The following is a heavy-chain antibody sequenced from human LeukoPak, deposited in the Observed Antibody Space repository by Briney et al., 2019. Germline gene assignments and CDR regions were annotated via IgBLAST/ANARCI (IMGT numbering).Heavy chain of an antibody. J-gene: IGHJ4*02. CDR3: AMYEPVGPNVGGGY. CDR1: GFTFTIFG. V-gene: IGHV3-48*01. CDR2: IDARSGIT. Sequence: GGSLRLSCAASGFTFTIFGLNWVRQAPGKGPEWVSYIDARSGITYYADSVQGRFTLSRDNARESVFLQMDSLRVDDTAVYFWAMYEPVGPNVGGGYWGQGTLVPVPS. D-gene: IGHD1-1*01.